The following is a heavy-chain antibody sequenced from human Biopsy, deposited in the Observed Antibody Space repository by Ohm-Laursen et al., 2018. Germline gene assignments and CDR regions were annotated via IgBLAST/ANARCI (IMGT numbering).Heavy chain of an antibody. V-gene: IGHV4-59*01. CDR2: IYYTGST. CDR1: GGSINNDY. CDR3: ARDSRGGHLNTTLITGKNLDS. D-gene: IGHD3-16*01. J-gene: IGHJ4*02. Sequence: SDTLSLTCAVSGGSINNDYWTWIRQSPGKGLEWIGYIYYTGSTNYNPSVKSRVTISVDTSKNQFSLKLNSVTAADTAVYFCARDSRGGHLNTTLITGKNLDSWGQGILVTVSS.